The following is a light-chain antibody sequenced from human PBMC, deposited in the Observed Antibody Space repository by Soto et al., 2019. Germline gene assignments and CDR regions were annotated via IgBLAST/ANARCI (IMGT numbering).Light chain of an antibody. Sequence: DIPMTQSPSTLSASVGDRVTITCRASQSISSWLAWYQQKPGKAPKLLIYDASSLESGVPSRFSGSGSGTEFTLTVSSLQPDDFATYYCQQYYTYPWTFGHGTKVEIK. CDR2: DAS. CDR1: QSISSW. J-gene: IGKJ1*01. CDR3: QQYYTYPWT. V-gene: IGKV1-5*01.